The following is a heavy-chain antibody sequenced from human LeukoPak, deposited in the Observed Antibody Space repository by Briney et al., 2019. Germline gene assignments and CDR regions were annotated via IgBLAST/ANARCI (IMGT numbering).Heavy chain of an antibody. CDR2: IDASGGAT. CDR1: GFSLSNYA. Sequence: GESLRLSCAASGFSLSNYAMYWVRQAPGKGLEWVSSIDASGGATYYADFVKGRFTISRDNSKNTFYLQMNSLRGEDTAVYSCAKGSGSGWYGWFAPWGQGTLVTVSS. CDR3: AKGSGSGWYGWFAP. D-gene: IGHD6-19*01. J-gene: IGHJ5*02. V-gene: IGHV3-23*01.